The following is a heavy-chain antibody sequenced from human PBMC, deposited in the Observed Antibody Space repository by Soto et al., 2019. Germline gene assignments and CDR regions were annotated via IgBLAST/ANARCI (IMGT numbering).Heavy chain of an antibody. Sequence: SETLSLTCTVSGGSVSSGSYYWSWIRQPPGKGLEWIGYIYYSGSTNYNPSLKSRVTISVDTSKNQFSLKLSSVTAADTAVYYCARDFVVTSDYYYYGMDVWGQGTTVTVSS. CDR1: GGSVSSGSYY. CDR2: IYYSGST. D-gene: IGHD2-21*02. J-gene: IGHJ6*02. CDR3: ARDFVVTSDYYYYGMDV. V-gene: IGHV4-61*01.